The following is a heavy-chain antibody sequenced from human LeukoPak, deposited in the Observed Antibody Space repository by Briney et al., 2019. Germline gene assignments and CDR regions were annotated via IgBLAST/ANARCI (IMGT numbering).Heavy chain of an antibody. CDR1: GFTFSSYA. J-gene: IGHJ3*02. CDR2: ISGSGGST. V-gene: IGHV3-23*01. D-gene: IGHD3-9*01. CDR3: AKDLDDILTGYPADAFDI. Sequence: GGSLRLSCAASGFTFSSYAVSWVRQAPGKGLEWVSAISGSGGSTYYADSVKGRFTISRDNSKNTLYLQMNSLRAEDTAVYYCAKDLDDILTGYPADAFDIWGQGTMVTVSS.